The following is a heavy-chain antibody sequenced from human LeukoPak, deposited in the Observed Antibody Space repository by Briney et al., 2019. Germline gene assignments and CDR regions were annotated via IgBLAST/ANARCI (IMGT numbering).Heavy chain of an antibody. V-gene: IGHV3-53*01. J-gene: IGHJ4*02. CDR3: ARESVCSGGSCYPDY. CDR1: GFTVSSNY. CDR2: IYSGGST. D-gene: IGHD2-15*01. Sequence: GGSLRLPCAASGFTVSSNYMSWVRQAPGKGLEWVSVIYSGGSTYYADSVKGRFTISRDNAKNSLYLQMNSLRAEDTAVYYCARESVCSGGSCYPDYWGQGTLVTVSS.